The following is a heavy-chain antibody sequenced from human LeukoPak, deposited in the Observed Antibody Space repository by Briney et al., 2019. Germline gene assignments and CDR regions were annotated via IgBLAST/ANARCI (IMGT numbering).Heavy chain of an antibody. CDR1: GYTFTGYY. D-gene: IGHD3-3*01. CDR2: ISPYNGGT. V-gene: IGHV1-2*02. Sequence: ASVKVSCKASGYTFTGYYMSWVRQAPGQGLEWMGWISPYNGGTNYAQKLQGRVTMTRDTSISTAYMELSRLRSDDTAVYYCARDLRAIFGVVITPDAFDIWGQGTMVTVSS. CDR3: ARDLRAIFGVVITPDAFDI. J-gene: IGHJ3*02.